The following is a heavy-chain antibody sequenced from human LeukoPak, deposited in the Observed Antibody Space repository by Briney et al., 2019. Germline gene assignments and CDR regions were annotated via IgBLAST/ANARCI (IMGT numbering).Heavy chain of an antibody. V-gene: IGHV4-59*12. CDR1: GGSISSSY. CDR2: IYYSGTT. J-gene: IGHJ4*02. D-gene: IGHD3-22*01. Sequence: SETLSLTCTVSGGSISSSYWSWIRQPPGKGLEWIGYIYYSGTTNYNPSLESRVTISIDTPKNQFSLKLSSVTAADTAVYYCARDPSYYDSSGYPKWGQGTLVTVSS. CDR3: ARDPSYYDSSGYPK.